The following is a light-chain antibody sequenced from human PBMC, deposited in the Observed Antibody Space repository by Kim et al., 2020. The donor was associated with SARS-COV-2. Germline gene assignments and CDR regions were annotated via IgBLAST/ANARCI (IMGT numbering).Light chain of an antibody. J-gene: IGLJ3*02. CDR2: SNN. CDR1: SSSVGSNS. Sequence: QSALTQPPSASGTPGQRVTIYCSGTSSSVGSNSVNWYQQLPGTAPKVLIYSNNQQPLGVPDRFSGSKSGTSASLAISGLQSDDEADYYCASWDDSLSGWVFGGGTQLTVL. V-gene: IGLV1-44*01. CDR3: ASWDDSLSGWV.